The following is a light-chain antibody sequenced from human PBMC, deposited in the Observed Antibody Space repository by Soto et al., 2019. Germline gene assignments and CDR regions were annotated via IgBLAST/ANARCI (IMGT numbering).Light chain of an antibody. CDR3: CSDADSSRIYV. J-gene: IGLJ1*01. Sequence: QSALTQPASVSGSCGQSITISCTGTSSDVGSYNIGSWYQQHPGKAPKLMIYEGSKRPSGISNRFAGSKSGNTASLTISGLQAEDDAEDSCCSDADSSRIYVFGSGTQVTV. V-gene: IGLV2-23*01. CDR1: SSDVGSYNI. CDR2: EGS.